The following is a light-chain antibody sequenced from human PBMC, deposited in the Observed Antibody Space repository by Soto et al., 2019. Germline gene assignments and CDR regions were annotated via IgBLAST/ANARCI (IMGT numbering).Light chain of an antibody. CDR2: AVS. J-gene: IGLJ3*02. V-gene: IGLV2-14*03. Sequence: QSVLTHPASVSGSPGQSITISCTGTSSDVGGYNYVSWYQQHPGKAPKLMIYAVSYRPSGVSDRFSGSKSGNTASLTISGLQAEDEADYDSSSYTTNSGRAGVFGGGTQLTVL. CDR1: SSDVGGYNY. CDR3: SSYTTNSGRAGV.